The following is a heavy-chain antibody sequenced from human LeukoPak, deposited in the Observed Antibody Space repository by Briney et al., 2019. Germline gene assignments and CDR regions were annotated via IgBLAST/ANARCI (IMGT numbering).Heavy chain of an antibody. CDR1: GGSFSGYY. CDR3: ALDYGDYGGRQIDY. D-gene: IGHD4-17*01. Sequence: ETLSLTCAVYGGSFSGYYWSWVRQAPGKGLEWVSLIYSAGSGGSTYYADSVKGRFTISRDNSKNTLYLQMNSLRAEDTAVYYCALDYGDYGGRQIDYWGQGTLVTVSS. J-gene: IGHJ4*02. CDR2: IYSAGSGGST. V-gene: IGHV3-66*01.